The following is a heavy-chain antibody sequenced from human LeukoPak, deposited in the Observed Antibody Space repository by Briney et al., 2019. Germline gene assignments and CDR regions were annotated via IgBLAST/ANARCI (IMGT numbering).Heavy chain of an antibody. CDR2: IIPIFGTA. CDR1: GGTFSSYA. V-gene: IGHV1-69*05. CDR3: ARVNRRMVTAIPYYFDY. Sequence: SVKVSCKASGGTFSSYAISWVRQAPGQGLEWMGGIIPIFGTANYAQKFQGRVTMTRDTSTSTVYMELSSLRSEDTAVYYCARVNRRMVTAIPYYFDYWGQGTLVTVSS. D-gene: IGHD2-21*02. J-gene: IGHJ4*02.